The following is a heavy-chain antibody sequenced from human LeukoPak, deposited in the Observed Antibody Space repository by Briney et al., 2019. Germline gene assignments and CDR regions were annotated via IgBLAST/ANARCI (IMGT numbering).Heavy chain of an antibody. D-gene: IGHD3-22*01. CDR3: ARGYGSSGYYFD. CDR2: ISSSGSTI. J-gene: IGHJ4*02. CDR1: GFTFSSYE. Sequence: GGSLRLSRAASGFTFSSYEMNWVRQAPGKGLEWVSYISSSGSTIYYADSVKGRFTISRDNAKNSLYLQMNSLRAEDTAVYYCARGYGSSGYYFDWGQGTLVTVSS. V-gene: IGHV3-48*03.